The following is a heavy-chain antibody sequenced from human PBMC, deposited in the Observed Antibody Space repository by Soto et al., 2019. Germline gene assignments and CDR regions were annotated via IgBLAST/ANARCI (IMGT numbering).Heavy chain of an antibody. CDR1: GFTFSSYA. J-gene: IGHJ4*02. D-gene: IGHD4-17*01. V-gene: IGHV3-30-3*01. CDR3: ARVGRLHYFDY. CDR2: ISYDGSNK. Sequence: QVQLVESGGGVVQPGSSLRLSCAASGFTFSSYALHWVRQAPGKVLEWVAVISYDGSNKYYADSVKGRFTISRDNSKNTLYLQMNSLRAEDTAVYYCARVGRLHYFDYWGQGTLLTVSS.